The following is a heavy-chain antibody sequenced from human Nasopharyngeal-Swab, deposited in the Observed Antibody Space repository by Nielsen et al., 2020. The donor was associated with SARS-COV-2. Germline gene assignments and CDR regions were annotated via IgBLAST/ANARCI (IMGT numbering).Heavy chain of an antibody. CDR1: GGSFSGYY. Sequence: SETLSLTCAVYGGSFSGYYWSWIRQPPGKGLEWIGEINHSGSTNCNPSLKSRVTISVDTSKNQFSLKLSSVTAADTAVYYCARGRVGATSKKNWFDPWGQGTLVTVSS. J-gene: IGHJ5*02. CDR2: INHSGST. D-gene: IGHD1-26*01. V-gene: IGHV4-34*01. CDR3: ARGRVGATSKKNWFDP.